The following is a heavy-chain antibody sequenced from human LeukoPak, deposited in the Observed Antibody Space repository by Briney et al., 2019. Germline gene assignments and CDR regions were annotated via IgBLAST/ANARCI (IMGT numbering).Heavy chain of an antibody. CDR1: GFTFSSYG. CDR3: AKDPRYYDFWSGYFDY. V-gene: IGHV3-30*18. CDR2: ISYDGSNK. J-gene: IGHJ4*02. Sequence: GGSLRLSCAASGFTFSSYGMHWVRQAPGKGLEWVAVISYDGSNKYYADSVKGRVTISRDNSKNTLYLQMNSLRAEDTAVYYCAKDPRYYDFWSGYFDYWGQGTLVTVSS. D-gene: IGHD3-3*01.